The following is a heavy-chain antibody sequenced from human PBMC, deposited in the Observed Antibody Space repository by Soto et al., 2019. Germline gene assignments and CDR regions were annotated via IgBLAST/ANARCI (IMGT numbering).Heavy chain of an antibody. CDR1: GYTFTDYD. CDR3: ARGFSSYSDL. J-gene: IGHJ5*02. Sequence: ASVKVSCKAHGYTFTDYDINWVRQAAGQAPEWMGWMNPNTGNTAYAQKFQGRLTLTRDTSMATANMDLSSLTSDDTAVYYCARGFSSYSDLWAQGTLVTVSS. CDR2: MNPNTGNT. V-gene: IGHV1-8*02. D-gene: IGHD6-13*01.